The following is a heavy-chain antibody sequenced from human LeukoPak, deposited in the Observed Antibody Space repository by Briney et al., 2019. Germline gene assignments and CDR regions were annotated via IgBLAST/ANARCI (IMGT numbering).Heavy chain of an antibody. D-gene: IGHD3-9*01. CDR1: GYTFSNFD. CDR2: MNPNSGNT. V-gene: IGHV1-8*01. Sequence: GATVEVSCKASGYTFSNFDTHWVRQAPGQGLEWMGRMNPNSGNTDYAQNFQGRLTMTRSTSISTAFMELSGLRSEDTAVYYCARGNTYYDVFRWGGGPKKNNYGMDVWGQGTPVTVSS. J-gene: IGHJ6*02. CDR3: ARGNTYYDVFRWGGGPKKNNYGMDV.